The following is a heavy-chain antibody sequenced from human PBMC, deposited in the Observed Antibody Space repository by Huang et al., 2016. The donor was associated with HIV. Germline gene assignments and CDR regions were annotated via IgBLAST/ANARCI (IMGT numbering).Heavy chain of an antibody. Sequence: EVQLVESGGDLVKPGGSLRLSCAASGFSLDIYNMYWVRQTPGKGLQWVSSSSPSSSFIDYADSVKGRFSISRDNAKNSLYLQMNNLRGEDTAVYYCARDRGQQLSPFDSWGQEPWSPSPQ. V-gene: IGHV3-21*01. D-gene: IGHD6-13*01. CDR2: SSPSSSFI. CDR3: ARDRGQQLSPFDS. J-gene: IGHJ4*01. CDR1: GFSLDIYN.